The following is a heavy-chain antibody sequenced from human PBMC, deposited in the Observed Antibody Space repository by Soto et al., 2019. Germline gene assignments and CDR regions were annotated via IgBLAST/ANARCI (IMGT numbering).Heavy chain of an antibody. J-gene: IGHJ5*02. CDR3: AKTYDGSGQPSHYFDP. CDR1: GYTFTDYF. V-gene: IGHV1-2*02. Sequence: WASVKVSCKASGYTFTDYFIHWVRQAPGQGPEWMGWINPKSGGTNYAQVFRGRVTMTRDTSISTAYMDLSGLRSDDTATYYCAKTYDGSGQPSHYFDPWGQGTPVTVSS. D-gene: IGHD3-22*01. CDR2: INPKSGGT.